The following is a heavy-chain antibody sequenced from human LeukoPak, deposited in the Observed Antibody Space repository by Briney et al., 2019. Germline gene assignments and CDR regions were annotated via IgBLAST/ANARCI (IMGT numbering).Heavy chain of an antibody. D-gene: IGHD2-15*01. J-gene: IGHJ5*02. CDR1: GGSISSYY. V-gene: IGHV4-4*09. CDR2: IYASGST. CDR3: ARHSSVVRGWFDP. Sequence: PSQTLSLTCTVSGGSISSYYWSWIRQPPRKGLEWVGYIYASGSTNYNPSLKRRVTLSVDTSKNQFSLKLTSVTAADTAMYYCARHSSVVRGWFDPWGQGTLVTVSS.